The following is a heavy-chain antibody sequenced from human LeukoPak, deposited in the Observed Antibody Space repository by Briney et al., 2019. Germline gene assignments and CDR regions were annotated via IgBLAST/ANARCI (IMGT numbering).Heavy chain of an antibody. CDR1: GYTFTDYY. Sequence: ASVKVSCKASGYTFTDYYIHWVRQAPGQGLEWMGWIDPNNGGTYYAQKFQGRVTMTRDTSIATVYMELSRLRSDDTAVYYCARGTTVVTPFDFDYWGQGTLVTVSS. J-gene: IGHJ4*02. D-gene: IGHD4-23*01. V-gene: IGHV1-2*02. CDR2: IDPNNGGT. CDR3: ARGTTVVTPFDFDY.